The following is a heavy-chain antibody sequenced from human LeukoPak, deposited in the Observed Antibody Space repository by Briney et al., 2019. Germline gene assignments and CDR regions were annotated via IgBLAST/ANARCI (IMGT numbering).Heavy chain of an antibody. CDR1: GYTFTSYY. CDR2: INPSGGST. D-gene: IGHD2-2*01. V-gene: IGHV1-46*01. J-gene: IGHJ5*02. Sequence: GASVKVSCKASGYTFTSYYMHWVRQAPGQGLEWMGIINPSGGSTSYAQKSQGRVTMTRDTSTSTVYMELSSLRSEDTAVYYCARGRGNIVVVPAAMPALNWFDPWGQGTLVTVSS. CDR3: ARGRGNIVVVPAAMPALNWFDP.